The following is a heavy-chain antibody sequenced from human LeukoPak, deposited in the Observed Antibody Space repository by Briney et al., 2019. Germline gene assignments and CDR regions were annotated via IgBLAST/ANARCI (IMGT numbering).Heavy chain of an antibody. CDR1: GGSISSSSYY. CDR2: IYYSGST. D-gene: IGHD2-2*01. V-gene: IGHV4-39*07. Sequence: SETLSLTCTVSGGSISSSSYYWGWIRQPPGKGLEWIGSIYYSGSTYYNPSLKSRVTISVDTSKNQFSLKLSSVTAADTAVYYCAREPDGTSDPNLNWFDPWGQGTLVAVSS. J-gene: IGHJ5*02. CDR3: AREPDGTSDPNLNWFDP.